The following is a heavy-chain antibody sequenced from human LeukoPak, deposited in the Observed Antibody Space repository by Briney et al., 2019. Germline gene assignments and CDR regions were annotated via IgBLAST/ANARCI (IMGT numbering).Heavy chain of an antibody. V-gene: IGHV3-21*01. CDR3: ARASSSTTEGDY. CDR1: GFTFRSYS. D-gene: IGHD2-2*01. CDR2: ISSSSSYI. J-gene: IGHJ4*02. Sequence: GVSLRLSCAASGFTFRSYSMNWVRQARGKGLEWVSSISSSSSYIYYADSVKGRFTISRDNAKNSLYLQMNSLRAEDTAVYYCARASSSTTEGDYWGQGTLVTVSS.